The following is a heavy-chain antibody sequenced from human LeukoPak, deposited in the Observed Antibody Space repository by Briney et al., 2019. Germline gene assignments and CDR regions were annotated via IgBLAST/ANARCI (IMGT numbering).Heavy chain of an antibody. CDR1: GYSFTNYW. D-gene: IGHD2/OR15-2a*01. CDR3: AGTEYREYYYYYIDV. CDR2: IFPGDSDT. Sequence: GESLKISCKAIGYSFTNYWIAWVRQMPGKGLEWMGIIFPGDSDTTYSPSFQGQVTISVDNSISTAYLQWSSLKASDTAKYYCAGTEYREYYYYYIDVWGQGTTVTVSS. V-gene: IGHV5-51*01. J-gene: IGHJ6*02.